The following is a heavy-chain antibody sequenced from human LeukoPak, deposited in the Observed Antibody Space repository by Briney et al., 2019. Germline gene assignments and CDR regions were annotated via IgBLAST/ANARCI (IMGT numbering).Heavy chain of an antibody. CDR2: ISTYNGHT. Sequence: SVKVSCKASGGTFSSYAISWVRQAPGQGLEWMGWISTYNGHTNYARKVQGRVTITADESTSTAYMELSSLRSEDTAVYYCARARSGYSYGYNLDPWGQGTLVTVSS. V-gene: IGHV1-69*13. J-gene: IGHJ5*02. D-gene: IGHD5-18*01. CDR3: ARARSGYSYGYNLDP. CDR1: GGTFSSYA.